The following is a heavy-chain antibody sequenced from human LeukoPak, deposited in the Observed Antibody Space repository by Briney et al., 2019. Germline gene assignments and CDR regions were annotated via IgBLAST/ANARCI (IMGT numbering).Heavy chain of an antibody. Sequence: GGSLRLSCAASGFTFSSYWMSWVRQAPGKGLEWVANIKQDGSEKYYVDSVKGRFTISRDNSKNMLYLQMNSLRAEDTAVYYCAKDRVTIFGVVTPDYWGQGTLVTVSS. CDR1: GFTFSSYW. V-gene: IGHV3-7*03. CDR2: IKQDGSEK. CDR3: AKDRVTIFGVVTPDY. D-gene: IGHD3-3*01. J-gene: IGHJ4*02.